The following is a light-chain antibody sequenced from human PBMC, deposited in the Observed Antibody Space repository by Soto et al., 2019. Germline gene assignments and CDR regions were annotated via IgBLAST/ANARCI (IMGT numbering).Light chain of an antibody. Sequence: QSALTQPASVSGSPGQSITISCTGTSSDVGGYNYVSWYQQHPGKAPKLMICEVSNRPSGVSNRFSGSKSGNTASLTISGLQAEDEADYYCSSYTRSSPYVFGTGTKVTVL. V-gene: IGLV2-14*01. CDR1: SSDVGGYNY. CDR2: EVS. CDR3: SSYTRSSPYV. J-gene: IGLJ1*01.